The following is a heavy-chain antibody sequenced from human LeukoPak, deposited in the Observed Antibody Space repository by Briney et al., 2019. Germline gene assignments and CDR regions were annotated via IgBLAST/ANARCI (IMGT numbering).Heavy chain of an antibody. CDR1: GFSFSTYA. D-gene: IGHD3-16*01. V-gene: IGHV3-21*06. CDR2: ISSSSNHI. Sequence: GGSLRLSCAASGFSFSTYAINWVRQAPGKGLEWVSYISSSSNHIYYADSVTGRFTISRDNAKNSVFLQMNSLRAEDTAVYYCARSEGMIYYFDYWGQGTLVTVSS. J-gene: IGHJ4*02. CDR3: ARSEGMIYYFDY.